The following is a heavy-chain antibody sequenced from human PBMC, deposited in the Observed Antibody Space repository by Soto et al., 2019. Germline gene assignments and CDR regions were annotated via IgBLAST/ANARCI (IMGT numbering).Heavy chain of an antibody. CDR3: ASFIAAAGTRNFDY. J-gene: IGHJ4*02. CDR1: GGTFSSYA. V-gene: IGHV1-69*13. D-gene: IGHD6-13*01. CDR2: IIPIFGTA. Sequence: ASVKVFCKASGGTFSSYAISWVRQAPGQGLEWMGGIIPIFGTANYAQKFQGRVTITADESTSTAYMELSSLRSEDTAVYYCASFIAAAGTRNFDYWGQGTLVTSPQ.